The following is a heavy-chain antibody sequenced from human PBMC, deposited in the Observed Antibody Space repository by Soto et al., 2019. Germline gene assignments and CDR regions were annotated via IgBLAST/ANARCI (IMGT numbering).Heavy chain of an antibody. CDR3: ARISSGFGELFDY. J-gene: IGHJ4*02. CDR2: IYWDDDK. D-gene: IGHD3-10*01. Sequence: QITLKESGPTLVKPTQPLTLTCFFSGFSLSSSGVGVGWIRQPPGKALEWLALIYWDDDKHYSPSLKTRLTITKDTSKNQVVLTLTNVDPADTGTYYCARISSGFGELFDYWGQGTLVTVSS. CDR1: GFSLSSSGVG. V-gene: IGHV2-5*02.